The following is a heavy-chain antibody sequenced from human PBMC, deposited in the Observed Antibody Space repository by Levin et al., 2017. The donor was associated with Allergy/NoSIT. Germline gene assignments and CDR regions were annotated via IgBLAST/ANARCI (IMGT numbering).Heavy chain of an antibody. V-gene: IGHV4-30-2*01. CDR1: GGSISSGAYS. J-gene: IGHJ4*02. Sequence: SQTLSLTCGVSGGSISSGAYSWSWIRQAPGKGLEWIGYMYHSGGTYYNPSLKSRVTISVDRSKNQFSLNLSSVTAADTAVYYCARGGRLDEAFDYWGQGTLVTVSS. D-gene: IGHD3/OR15-3a*01. CDR2: MYHSGGT. CDR3: ARGGRLDEAFDY.